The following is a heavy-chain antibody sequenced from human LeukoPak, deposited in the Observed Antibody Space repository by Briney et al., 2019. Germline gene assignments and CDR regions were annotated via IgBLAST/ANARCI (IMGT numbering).Heavy chain of an antibody. CDR1: GFTFSSSA. J-gene: IGHJ4*02. CDR3: AKDHDVVATTFDY. Sequence: GGSLRLSCAASGFTFSSSAMNWVRQAPGKGLEWVSGISGSGGSTHYADSVKGRFTISRDNSKNTLYLQMNSLRAEDTAVYYCAKDHDVVATTFDYWGQGTLVTVSS. V-gene: IGHV3-23*01. D-gene: IGHD5-12*01. CDR2: ISGSGGST.